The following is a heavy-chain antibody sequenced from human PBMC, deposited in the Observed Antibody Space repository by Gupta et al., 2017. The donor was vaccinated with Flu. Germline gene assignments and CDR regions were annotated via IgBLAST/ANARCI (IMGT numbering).Heavy chain of an antibody. J-gene: IGHJ2*01. V-gene: IGHV3-30*18. Sequence: QVQLVESGGGVVQPGRSLRLSCAASGFTFSSYGMHWVRQAPGKGLEWVAVISYDGSNKYYAESVKGRFTISRDNSKNKLYLQMKSLRAEETAVYYGAKEGKGGYSYAPVGWYFDLWGRGTLVTVSS. CDR2: ISYDGSNK. CDR1: GFTFSSYG. D-gene: IGHD5-18*01. CDR3: AKEGKGGYSYAPVGWYFDL.